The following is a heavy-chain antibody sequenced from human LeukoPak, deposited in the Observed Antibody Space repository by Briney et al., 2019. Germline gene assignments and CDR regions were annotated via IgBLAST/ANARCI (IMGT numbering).Heavy chain of an antibody. J-gene: IGHJ4*02. CDR3: TRVTTVVPFDY. D-gene: IGHD4-23*01. V-gene: IGHV4-59*11. CDR2: VSYNEGA. CDR1: GDSISDHY. Sequence: PSETLSLTCSVSGDSISDHYWTWIRQPPGKGLEWIGYVSYNEGAKYSPSLKNRVTIPIDTSRNHFSLRLRSVTAVDTVVYYCTRVTTVVPFDYWGQGTLVTVSS.